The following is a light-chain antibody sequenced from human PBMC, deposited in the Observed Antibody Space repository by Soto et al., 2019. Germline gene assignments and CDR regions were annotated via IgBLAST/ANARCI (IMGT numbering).Light chain of an antibody. V-gene: IGKV3-20*01. J-gene: IGKJ4*01. CDR1: QSLSSRS. CDR2: SAS. CDR3: QHVGTSPLT. Sequence: EIVLTQSPGTLYLSPGERATLSCRASQSLSSRSLDWYKQRPGQAPRLLIYSASSRATGIPDRFTGSESGTDFTLISSRLAPEDFELYYCQHVGTSPLTLGGGTKVEIK.